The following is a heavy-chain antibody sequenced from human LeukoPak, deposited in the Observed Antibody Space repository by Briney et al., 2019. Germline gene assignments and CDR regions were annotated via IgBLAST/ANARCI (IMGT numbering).Heavy chain of an antibody. CDR1: GGSISSGSYY. CDR3: ARHTFDYGDPGYFDY. J-gene: IGHJ4*02. D-gene: IGHD4-17*01. Sequence: SETLSLTCTVSGGSISSGSYYWSWIRQPAGKGLEWIGRIYTSGSTNYNPSLKSRVTISVDTSKNQFSLKLSSVTAADTAVYYCARHTFDYGDPGYFDYWGQGTLVTVSS. CDR2: IYTSGST. V-gene: IGHV4-61*02.